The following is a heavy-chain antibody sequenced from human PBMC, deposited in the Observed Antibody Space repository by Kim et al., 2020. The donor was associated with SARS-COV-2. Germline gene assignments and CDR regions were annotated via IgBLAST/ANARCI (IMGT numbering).Heavy chain of an antibody. CDR3: TTGGGGSGWPWDDY. CDR2: IKSKTDGGTT. D-gene: IGHD6-19*01. Sequence: GGSLRLSCAASGFTFSNAWMSWVRQAPGKGLEWVGRIKSKTDGGTTDYAAPVKGRFTISIDDSKNTLYLQMNSLKTEDTAVYYCTTGGGGSGWPWDDYWGQGTLVTVSS. V-gene: IGHV3-15*01. J-gene: IGHJ4*02. CDR1: GFTFSNAW.